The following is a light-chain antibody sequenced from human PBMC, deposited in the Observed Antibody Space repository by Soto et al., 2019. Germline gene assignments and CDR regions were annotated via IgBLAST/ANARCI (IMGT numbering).Light chain of an antibody. Sequence: AIQMTQSPSSLSASVGDRVTITCRASQDISNDLGWYQQKPGKAPNLLVFGASNLQAGVPVRFSASGSGTNFTLTISNLQPEDFASYYCLQDYTHPLTFGQGTRVDI. CDR2: GAS. CDR1: QDISND. V-gene: IGKV1-6*01. CDR3: LQDYTHPLT. J-gene: IGKJ1*01.